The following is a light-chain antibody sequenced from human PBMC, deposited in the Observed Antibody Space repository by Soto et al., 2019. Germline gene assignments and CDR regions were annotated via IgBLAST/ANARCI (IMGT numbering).Light chain of an antibody. J-gene: IGLJ1*01. V-gene: IGLV1-51*01. CDR3: GTWDSSLSAGQGV. CDR2: DNN. CDR1: SPNIGNNY. Sequence: QSVLTQPPAVSAAPGQKVTISCSGSSPNIGNNYVSWYQQLPGTAPKLLIYDNNKRPSGIPDRFSGSKSGTSATLGITGLQTGDEADYYCGTWDSSLSAGQGVFGTGTKATV.